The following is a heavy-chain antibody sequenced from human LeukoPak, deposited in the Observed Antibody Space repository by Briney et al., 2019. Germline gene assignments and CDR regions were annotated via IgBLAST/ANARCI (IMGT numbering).Heavy chain of an antibody. Sequence: GGSLRLSCAASGFTFDDYGLSWVRQAPGKGLEWVSGINWNGGSTGYADSVKGRFTISRDNAKKSLYLQMHSLRAEDTALYYCARQNGGAEYGDYGHWGQGILVTVSS. D-gene: IGHD4-17*01. CDR2: INWNGGST. CDR3: ARQNGGAEYGDYGH. CDR1: GFTFDDYG. J-gene: IGHJ4*02. V-gene: IGHV3-20*04.